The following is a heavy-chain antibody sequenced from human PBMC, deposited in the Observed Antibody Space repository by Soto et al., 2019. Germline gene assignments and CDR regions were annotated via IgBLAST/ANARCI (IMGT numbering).Heavy chain of an antibody. Sequence: PGGSLRLSCTASGFTFGDYAMSWVRQAPGKGLEWVGFIRSKAYGGTTEYAASVKGRFAISRDDSKSIAYLQMNSLKTEDTAVYYCTSYSSSVYYYGMDVWGQGTTVTVSS. CDR2: IRSKAYGGTT. CDR3: TSYSSSVYYYGMDV. CDR1: GFTFGDYA. D-gene: IGHD6-6*01. J-gene: IGHJ6*02. V-gene: IGHV3-49*04.